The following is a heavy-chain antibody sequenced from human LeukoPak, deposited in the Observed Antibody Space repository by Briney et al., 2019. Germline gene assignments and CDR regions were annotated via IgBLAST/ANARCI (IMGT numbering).Heavy chain of an antibody. J-gene: IGHJ4*02. V-gene: IGHV1-2*02. D-gene: IGHD2-2*01. CDR2: INPNSGGT. CDR1: GGTFSNYA. CDR3: ATPGYCSSTSCYAPHY. Sequence: ASVKVSCKASGGTFSNYAISWVRQAPGQGLEWMGWINPNSGGTNYAQKFQGRVTMTRDTSISTAYMELSRLRSDDTAVYYCATPGYCSSTSCYAPHYWGQGTLVTVSS.